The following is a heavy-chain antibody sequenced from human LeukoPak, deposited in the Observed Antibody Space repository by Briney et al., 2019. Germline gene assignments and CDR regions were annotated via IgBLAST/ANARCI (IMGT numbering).Heavy chain of an antibody. CDR1: GFTFTTYS. CDR2: ISSSSSTI. CDR3: ARSLWFGELFLEVGDP. V-gene: IGHV3-48*01. J-gene: IGHJ5*02. D-gene: IGHD3-10*01. Sequence: GGSLTLSCAASGFTFTTYSINWVRQAPGKGLEWVSYISSSSSTIYYADSVKGRFTISRDNAKNSLYLQMSSLRAEDTAVYYCARSLWFGELFLEVGDPWGQGTLVTVSS.